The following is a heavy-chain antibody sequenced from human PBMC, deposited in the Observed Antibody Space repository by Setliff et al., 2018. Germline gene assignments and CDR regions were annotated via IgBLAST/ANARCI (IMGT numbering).Heavy chain of an antibody. D-gene: IGHD3-22*01. CDR2: IYYRGST. V-gene: IGHV4-39*07. CDR3: ARGDSSGYYYILFDF. Sequence: SETLSLTCTVSGGSISSSSYYWGWIRQPPGKGLEWIGSIYYRGSTYYNPSLKSRVTMSVDASKNQFSLKLSSVTAADTAAYYCARGDSSGYYYILFDFWGQGTLVTVSS. J-gene: IGHJ4*02. CDR1: GGSISSSSYY.